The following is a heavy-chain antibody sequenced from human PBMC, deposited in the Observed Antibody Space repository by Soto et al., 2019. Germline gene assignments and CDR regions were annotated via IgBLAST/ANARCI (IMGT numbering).Heavy chain of an antibody. CDR3: ARPESRSALDAFDI. Sequence: GPVSPSETLSLTCTVSGGSITSYYWSWIRQPPGKGLEWIGYIYYSGSTNYNPSLKSRVTISVDTSKNQFSLKLTSVTAADTAVYYCARPESRSALDAFDIWGQGTMVTVSS. J-gene: IGHJ3*02. V-gene: IGHV4-59*01. CDR2: IYYSGST. CDR1: GGSITSYY.